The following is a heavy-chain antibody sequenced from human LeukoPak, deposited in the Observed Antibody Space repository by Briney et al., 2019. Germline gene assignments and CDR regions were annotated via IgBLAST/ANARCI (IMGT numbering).Heavy chain of an antibody. CDR1: GFTFSDYY. Sequence: GGSLRLSCAASGFTFSDYYMSWIRQAPGKGLEWVSYISSSGSTIYYADSVKGRFTISRDDAKNSLYLQMNSLSAEDTAVYYCAARYGSGSYYSDYWGQGTLVTVSS. J-gene: IGHJ4*02. D-gene: IGHD3-10*01. V-gene: IGHV3-11*01. CDR3: AARYGSGSYYSDY. CDR2: ISSSGSTI.